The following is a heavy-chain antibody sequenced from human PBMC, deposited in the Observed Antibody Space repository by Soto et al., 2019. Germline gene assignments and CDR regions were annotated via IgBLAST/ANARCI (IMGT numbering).Heavy chain of an antibody. CDR2: ISSSSSYI. CDR3: ARDKRSTPLSFDY. CDR1: GFTFSSYS. J-gene: IGHJ4*02. Sequence: VQLVESGGGVVQPGRSLRLSCAASGFTFSSYSMNWVRQAPGKGLEWVSSISSSSSYIYYADSVKGRFTISRDNAKNSLYLQMNSLRAEDTAVYYCARDKRSTPLSFDYWGQGTLVTVSS. V-gene: IGHV3-21*01. D-gene: IGHD1-1*01.